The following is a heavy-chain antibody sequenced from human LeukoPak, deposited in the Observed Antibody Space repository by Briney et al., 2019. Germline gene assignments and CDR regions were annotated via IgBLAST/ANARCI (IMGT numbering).Heavy chain of an antibody. CDR1: GGSISSSSYY. D-gene: IGHD3/OR15-3a*01. CDR3: ARQTGSGLFILP. V-gene: IGHV4-39*01. J-gene: IGHJ4*02. Sequence: SETLCLTCTVSGGSISSSSYYWGWIRQPPGKGLEWIGSIYYSGNTYYNASLKSQVSISIDTSKNQFSLRLTSVTAADTAVYYCARQTGSGLFILPGGQGTLVTVSS. CDR2: IYYSGNT.